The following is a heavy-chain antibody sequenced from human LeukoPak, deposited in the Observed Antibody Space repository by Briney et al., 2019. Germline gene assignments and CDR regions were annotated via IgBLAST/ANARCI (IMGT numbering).Heavy chain of an antibody. J-gene: IGHJ5*02. CDR1: GYTFTSYG. CDR2: ISAYNGNT. CDR3: ARSLIVVVPAAIWFDP. D-gene: IGHD2-2*01. V-gene: IGHV1-18*01. Sequence: EASVKVSCKASGYTFTSYGISWVRPAPGQGLEWMGWISAYNGNTNYAQKLQGRVTMTTDTSTSTAYMELRSLRSDDTAVYYCARSLIVVVPAAIWFDPWGQGTLVTVSS.